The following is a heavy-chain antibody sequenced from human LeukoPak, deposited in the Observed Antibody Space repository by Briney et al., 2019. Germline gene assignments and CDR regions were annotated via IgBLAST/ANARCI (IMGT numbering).Heavy chain of an antibody. V-gene: IGHV3-11*05. CDR1: GLTFSDYH. Sequence: PGGSLRLSCAASGLTFSDYHMTWIRQAPGKGLEWVSYISGSSIYTRYADSVKGRFTISRDNAKNSLYLQMNSLRAEDTALYYCVRDISGYYFDYWGQGTLVTVSS. CDR3: VRDISGYYFDY. D-gene: IGHD3-22*01. CDR2: ISGSSIYT. J-gene: IGHJ4*02.